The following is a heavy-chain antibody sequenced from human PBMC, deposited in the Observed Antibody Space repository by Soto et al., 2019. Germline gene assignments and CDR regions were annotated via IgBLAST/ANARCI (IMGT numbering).Heavy chain of an antibody. J-gene: IGHJ6*03. D-gene: IGHD2-2*01. Sequence: QVQLVQSGAEVKKPGASVKVSCKASGYTFTSYDINWVRQATGQGLEWMGWMNPNSGNTGYAQKFQGRVTMTRNTSISTGYMELSSLRSEDTAVYYCARGSLGYCSSTSCFSYYYYMDVWGKGTTVTVSS. CDR2: MNPNSGNT. CDR3: ARGSLGYCSSTSCFSYYYYMDV. V-gene: IGHV1-8*01. CDR1: GYTFTSYD.